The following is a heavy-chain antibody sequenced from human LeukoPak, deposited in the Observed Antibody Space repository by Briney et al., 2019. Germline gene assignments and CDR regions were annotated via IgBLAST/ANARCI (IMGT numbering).Heavy chain of an antibody. CDR3: ARIYSGSWSYFDH. D-gene: IGHD6-13*01. CDR2: ISRGGSTI. V-gene: IGHV3-11*01. Sequence: GGSLRLSCAASGFTFSDYYMNWIRQAPGKGLEWISYISRGGSTIYYADSVKGRFTISRDNAENSLYLQMNSLRAEDTAVYYCARIYSGSWSYFDHWGQGTLVTVSS. J-gene: IGHJ4*02. CDR1: GFTFSDYY.